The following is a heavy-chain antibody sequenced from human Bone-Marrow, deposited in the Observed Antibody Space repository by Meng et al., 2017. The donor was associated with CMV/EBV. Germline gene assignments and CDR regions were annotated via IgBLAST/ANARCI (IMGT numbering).Heavy chain of an antibody. Sequence: SETLSLTCTVSGGSISSSSYYWGWIRQPPGKGLEWIGSIYYSGSTYYNPSLKSRVTISVDTSKNQFSLKLSSVTAADTAVYYCARVFGRDYYDSSGYYYLADWGQGPRVTGYS. V-gene: IGHV4-39*07. D-gene: IGHD3-22*01. CDR2: IYYSGST. CDR1: GGSISSSSYY. CDR3: ARVFGRDYYDSSGYYYLAD. J-gene: IGHJ4*02.